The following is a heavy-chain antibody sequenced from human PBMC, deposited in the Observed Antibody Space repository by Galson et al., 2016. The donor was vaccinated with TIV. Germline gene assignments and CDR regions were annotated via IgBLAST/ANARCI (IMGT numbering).Heavy chain of an antibody. J-gene: IGHJ6*02. D-gene: IGHD3-10*01. CDR2: IKQDGSEK. Sequence: SLRLSCAASGFTDSRLSFSDYWMTWVRQAPGKGLEWVANIKQDGSEKFCVDSVKGRFSISRDNAKNSLFLQMNSLRAEDTAVYYCARGSYFGLDVWGQGTTVTVSS. CDR1: GFTDSRLSFSDYW. CDR3: ARGSYFGLDV. V-gene: IGHV3-7*03.